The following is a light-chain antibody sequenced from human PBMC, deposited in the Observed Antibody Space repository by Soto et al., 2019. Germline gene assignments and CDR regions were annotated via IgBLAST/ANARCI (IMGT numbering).Light chain of an antibody. CDR2: GAS. CDR3: QQYNKWPLT. CDR1: QSVRTN. V-gene: IGKV3-15*01. Sequence: EIVMTQSPVTLSVSPGERFARSFMASQSVRTNLAWYQQKPGQAPRLLIYGASARATGIPARISGNGSGTEFSLTISSLQSEDFAVYYCQQYNKWPLTFGGGTKVDIK. J-gene: IGKJ4*01.